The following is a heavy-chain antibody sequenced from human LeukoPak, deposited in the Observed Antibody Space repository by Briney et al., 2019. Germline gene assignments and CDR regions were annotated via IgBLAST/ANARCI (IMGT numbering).Heavy chain of an antibody. J-gene: IGHJ4*02. D-gene: IGHD2-21*02. CDR2: ISYDGSDK. V-gene: IGHV3-30*18. Sequence: GGSLRLSCAASAFTFSSYGMHWVRQAPGKGLEWVAVISYDGSDKYYADFVKGRFTISRDNSKNTLYLQMNSLRADDTAVYYCAKDISGGDCPDYWGQGTLVTVSS. CDR1: AFTFSSYG. CDR3: AKDISGGDCPDY.